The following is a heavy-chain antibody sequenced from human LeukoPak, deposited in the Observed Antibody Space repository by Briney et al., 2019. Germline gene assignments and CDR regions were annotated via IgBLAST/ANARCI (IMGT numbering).Heavy chain of an antibody. Sequence: GGSLRLSRAASGFTFDDYAMPWVRQAPGKGLEWVSGISWNSGSIGYADSVKGRFTISRDNAKNSLYLQMNSLRAEDTALYYCAKNLGYSGYEYFDYWGQGTLVTVSS. CDR3: AKNLGYSGYEYFDY. CDR2: ISWNSGSI. CDR1: GFTFDDYA. D-gene: IGHD5-12*01. J-gene: IGHJ4*02. V-gene: IGHV3-9*01.